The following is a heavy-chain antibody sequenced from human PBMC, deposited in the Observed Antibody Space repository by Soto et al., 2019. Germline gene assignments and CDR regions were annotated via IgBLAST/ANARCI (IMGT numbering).Heavy chain of an antibody. CDR1: GYNFTNYY. CDR3: ARGITLIRGVMDV. J-gene: IGHJ6*02. D-gene: IGHD3-10*01. Sequence: QVQLVQSGAEVKKPGASVKVSCKASGYNFTNYYIHWVRQAPGQGLEWMGIINPSGASTSDAQKFQGRVTMTGDTSTSTVYMELSSLRSEDTAVYYCARGITLIRGVMDVWGQGTTVTVSS. V-gene: IGHV1-46*03. CDR2: INPSGAST.